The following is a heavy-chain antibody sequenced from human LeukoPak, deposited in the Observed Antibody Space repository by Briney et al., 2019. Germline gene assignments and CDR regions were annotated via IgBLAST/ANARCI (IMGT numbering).Heavy chain of an antibody. D-gene: IGHD3-22*01. V-gene: IGHV3-53*01. J-gene: IGHJ3*02. CDR2: IYSGGST. Sequence: GGSLRLSCAASGFTVSSNYMSWVRQAPGKGLEWVSVIYSGGSTYYADSVKGRLTISRDNSKNTLYLQMNSLRAEDTAVYYCARDLSGYYPDAFDIWGQGTMVTVSS. CDR1: GFTVSSNY. CDR3: ARDLSGYYPDAFDI.